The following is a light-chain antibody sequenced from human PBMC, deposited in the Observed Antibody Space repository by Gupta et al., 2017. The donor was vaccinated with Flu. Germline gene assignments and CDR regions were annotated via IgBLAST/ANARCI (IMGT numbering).Light chain of an antibody. CDR1: QDISDY. V-gene: IGKV1-27*01. CDR2: SAS. J-gene: IGKJ3*01. CDR3: QKYNSAPLT. Sequence: GDRVTISCRASQDISDYLAWYQQKPGTVPKLLIYSASTLQSGVPSRFSGTGSGTDFTLTISSLQPEDVATYYCQKYNSAPLTFGPGTKVEIK.